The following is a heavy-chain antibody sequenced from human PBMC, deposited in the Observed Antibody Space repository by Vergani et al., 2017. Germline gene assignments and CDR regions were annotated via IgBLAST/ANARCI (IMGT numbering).Heavy chain of an antibody. D-gene: IGHD2-15*01. CDR1: GFTFSSYG. CDR3: AKSGSGPGDYYYGMDV. Sequence: QVQLVESGGGVVQPGGYLRLSCAASGFTFSSYGMHWVRQAPGKGLEWVAFIRYDGSNKYYADSVKGRFTISRDNSKNTLYLQMNSLRAEDTAVYYCAKSGSGPGDYYYGMDVWGQGP. CDR2: IRYDGSNK. J-gene: IGHJ6*02. V-gene: IGHV3-30*02.